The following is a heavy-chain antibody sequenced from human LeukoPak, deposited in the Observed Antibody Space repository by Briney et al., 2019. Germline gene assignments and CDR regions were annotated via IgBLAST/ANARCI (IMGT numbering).Heavy chain of an antibody. J-gene: IGHJ6*02. D-gene: IGHD6-13*01. V-gene: IGHV3-30*18. CDR1: GFTFSSYG. CDR3: AKDRLGLAAAGPIEYYYYYGMDV. Sequence: GGSLRLSCAASGFTFSSYGMHWVRQAPGKGLEWVAVISYDGSNKYYADSVKGRFTISRDNSKNTLYLQMNSLRAEDTAVYYCAKDRLGLAAAGPIEYYYYYGMDVWGQGTTVTVSS. CDR2: ISYDGSNK.